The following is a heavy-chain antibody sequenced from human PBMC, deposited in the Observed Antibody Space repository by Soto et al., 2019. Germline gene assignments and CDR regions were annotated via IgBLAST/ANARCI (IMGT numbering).Heavy chain of an antibody. CDR3: AIGGDCHSCPFDY. Sequence: GGSLRLSCAASGFSVIGNYMSWVRQAPGKGLEWVSVIYSGGSTYYADSVKGRFTISRDNSNNTLNLQMNTLRAEDTAVYYCAIGGDCHSCPFDYWGQGTLVXVSS. D-gene: IGHD2-21*01. J-gene: IGHJ4*02. CDR1: GFSVIGNY. CDR2: IYSGGST. V-gene: IGHV3-66*01.